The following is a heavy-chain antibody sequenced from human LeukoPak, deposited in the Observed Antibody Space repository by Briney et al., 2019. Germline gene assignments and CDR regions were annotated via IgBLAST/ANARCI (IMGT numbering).Heavy chain of an antibody. CDR1: GFTFSDYS. V-gene: IGHV3-21*01. Sequence: GGSLRLSCAASGFTFSDYSLNWVRQAPGKGLEWVSSIGSSGDFIYYADSVKGRFTISRDKAKKSLFLEMNSLRAVDTVLYFCARETIPLSVPDGSGSYYYYYYMDVWGKGTTVTVSS. CDR3: ARETIPLSVPDGSGSYYYYYYMDV. J-gene: IGHJ6*03. CDR2: IGSSGDFI. D-gene: IGHD3-22*01.